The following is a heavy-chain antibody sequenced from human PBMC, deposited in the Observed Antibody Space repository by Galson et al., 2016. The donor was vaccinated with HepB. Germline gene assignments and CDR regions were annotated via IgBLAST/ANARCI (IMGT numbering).Heavy chain of an antibody. J-gene: IGHJ1*01. CDR1: GGTFSTSS. Sequence: SVKVSCKASGGTFSTSSISWVRQAPGQGLEWLGGIIPFFGAANYAQKFQGRVTITADESTSTAYMELSSLRSQDTAVYYCARSGYSSNWYREPGGAVKYFQNWGQGTLVTVSS. CDR2: IIPFFGAA. CDR3: ARSGYSSNWYREPGGAVKYFQN. D-gene: IGHD6-13*01. V-gene: IGHV1-69*13.